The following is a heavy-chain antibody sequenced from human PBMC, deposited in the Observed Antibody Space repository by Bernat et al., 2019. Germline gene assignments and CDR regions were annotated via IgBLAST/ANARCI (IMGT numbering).Heavy chain of an antibody. D-gene: IGHD3-22*01. CDR3: ARGRFTTMIVVAVLDY. Sequence: QVQLVESGGGVVQPGRSLRLSCAASGFTFSSYAMHWVRQAPGKGLEWVAVISYDGSNKYYADSVKGRFTISRDNSKNTLYLQMNSLRAEDTAVYYCARGRFTTMIVVAVLDYWGQGTLVTVSS. CDR2: ISYDGSNK. V-gene: IGHV3-30*04. J-gene: IGHJ4*02. CDR1: GFTFSSYA.